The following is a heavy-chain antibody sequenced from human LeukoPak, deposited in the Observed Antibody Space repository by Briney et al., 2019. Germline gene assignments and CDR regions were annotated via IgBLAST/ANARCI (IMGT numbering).Heavy chain of an antibody. D-gene: IGHD3-3*01. CDR3: ARDREVAYYDFWSGYYPLYYYYGMDV. V-gene: IGHV3-74*01. CDR1: GFTFSSYW. Sequence: GGSLRLSCAASGFTFSSYWMHRVRQAPGKGLVWVSRINSDGSSTSYADSVKGRFTISRDNAKNTLYLQMNSLRAEDTAVYYCARDREVAYYDFWSGYYPLYYYYGMDVWGQGTTVTVSS. J-gene: IGHJ6*02. CDR2: INSDGSST.